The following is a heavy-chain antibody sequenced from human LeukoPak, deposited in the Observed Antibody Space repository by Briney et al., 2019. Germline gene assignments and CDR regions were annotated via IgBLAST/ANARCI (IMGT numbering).Heavy chain of an antibody. Sequence: GGSLRLSCAASGFTFSGYAMTWVRQAPGKGLEWVSAISGRGDASYYAESVKGRFTISRDNSKSTLYLQMNSLRAEDTAVYYCAKAPPDKWESYYGMDVWGKGTTVTVSS. CDR1: GFTFSGYA. CDR3: AKAPPDKWESYYGMDV. V-gene: IGHV3-23*01. D-gene: IGHD1-26*01. J-gene: IGHJ6*04. CDR2: ISGRGDAS.